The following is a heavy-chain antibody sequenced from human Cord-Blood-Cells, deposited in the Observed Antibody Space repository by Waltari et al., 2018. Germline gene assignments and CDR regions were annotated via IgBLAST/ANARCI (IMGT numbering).Heavy chain of an antibody. CDR2: MKPNSGNT. V-gene: IGHV1-8*01. D-gene: IGHD1-26*01. CDR1: GYTCTRYD. CDR3: ARIMRDGSYGDAFDI. Sequence: QLQLVQSGAEVKKHGAQVQPPCRASGYTCTRYDSNGLRRAHGQGLDGRGWMKPNSGNTGYAQKFQGRVTMTRNTSISTAYMELSSLRSEDTAVYYCARIMRDGSYGDAFDIWGQGTMVTVSS. J-gene: IGHJ3*02.